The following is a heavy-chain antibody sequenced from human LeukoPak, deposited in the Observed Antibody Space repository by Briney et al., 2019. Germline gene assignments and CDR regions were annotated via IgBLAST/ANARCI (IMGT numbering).Heavy chain of an antibody. CDR1: EFNFYAYW. V-gene: IGHV3-7*01. J-gene: IGHJ4*02. Sequence: GGSLRLSCVASEFNFYAYWMTWVRQAPGRGLEWVANIKEDGSEKYYVDSVKGRFTISRDNAKNSLYLQMNSLRAEDTAVYFCARDGGGGEFDYWVQGTLVTVSS. CDR2: IKEDGSEK. CDR3: ARDGGGGEFDY. D-gene: IGHD2-15*01.